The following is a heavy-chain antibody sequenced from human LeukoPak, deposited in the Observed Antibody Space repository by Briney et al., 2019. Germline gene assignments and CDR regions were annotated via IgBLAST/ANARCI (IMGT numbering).Heavy chain of an antibody. Sequence: GGSLRLSCAASGFTFSSYAMSWVRQAPGKGLGGGSAISGSGGSTYDADSVKGRFAISRDNSKNTLYLQMNSLRAEDTAVYYCAKDYDSSGYYYNDAFDIWGQGTMVTVSS. CDR2: ISGSGGST. J-gene: IGHJ3*02. CDR1: GFTFSSYA. CDR3: AKDYDSSGYYYNDAFDI. D-gene: IGHD3-22*01. V-gene: IGHV3-23*01.